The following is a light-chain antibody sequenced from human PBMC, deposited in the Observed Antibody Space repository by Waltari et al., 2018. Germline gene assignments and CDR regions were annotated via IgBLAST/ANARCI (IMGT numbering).Light chain of an antibody. CDR3: QHYVRLPVT. CDR2: GAS. CDR1: QSIGTF. Sequence: SCRASQSIGTFLAGYQQKPGQPPRLLIYGASIRAAGIPDRVSGSGSGTDFSLTISRLEPEDFAVYYCQHYVRLPVTFGQGTKVQIK. J-gene: IGKJ1*01. V-gene: IGKV3-20*01.